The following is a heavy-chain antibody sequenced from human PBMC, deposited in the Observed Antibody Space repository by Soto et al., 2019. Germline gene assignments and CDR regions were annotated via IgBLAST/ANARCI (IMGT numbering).Heavy chain of an antibody. J-gene: IGHJ6*02. CDR3: AKEVDSSTAGTYYYYGMDV. CDR1: GSTFENYA. Sequence: GGSLRLSCVASGSTFENYAMSWVRQAPGKGLEWVSAISGSGGTTYYSDSVKGRFTISRDNSKNTLYLQMNSLRAEDTAVYYCAKEVDSSTAGTYYYYGMDVWGQGTTVTVSS. V-gene: IGHV3-23*01. CDR2: ISGSGGTT. D-gene: IGHD2-2*01.